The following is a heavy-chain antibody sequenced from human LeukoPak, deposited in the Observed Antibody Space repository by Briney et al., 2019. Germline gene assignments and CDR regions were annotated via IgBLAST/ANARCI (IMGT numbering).Heavy chain of an antibody. CDR3: ARGGSSSWFTRSVARFDY. Sequence: SETLSLTCAVYGGSFSGYYWSWIRQPPGKGLEWMGEINHSGSTNYNPSLKSRVTISVDTSKNQFSLKLSSVTAADTAVYYCARGGSSSWFTRSVARFDYWGQGTLVTVSS. J-gene: IGHJ4*02. CDR1: GGSFSGYY. V-gene: IGHV4-34*01. D-gene: IGHD6-13*01. CDR2: INHSGST.